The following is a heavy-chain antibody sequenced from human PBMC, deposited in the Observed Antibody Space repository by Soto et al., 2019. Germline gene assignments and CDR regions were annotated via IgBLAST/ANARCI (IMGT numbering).Heavy chain of an antibody. CDR3: EHAYGGTSWPNDAFDV. D-gene: IGHD2-2*01. J-gene: IGHJ3*01. V-gene: IGHV2-5*02. Sequence: QITLKESGPTLVKPTQTLTLTCTFSGFSLSADGVGVGWIRQPPGKALEWLALIYWDDDKRYRPSLKSRLTITKDTSKNQVVLTMTNMDPVDTATYYCEHAYGGTSWPNDAFDVWGQGTVVTVSS. CDR1: GFSLSADGVG. CDR2: IYWDDDK.